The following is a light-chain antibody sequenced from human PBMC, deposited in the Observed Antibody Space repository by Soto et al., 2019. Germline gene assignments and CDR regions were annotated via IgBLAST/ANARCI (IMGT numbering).Light chain of an antibody. CDR2: RAS. CDR1: QSVSSY. J-gene: IGKJ2*01. Sequence: EIVMTQSPATLSVPPGGRATLSCRASQSVSSYLAWYQQRPGQPPRLLIYRASTRATGIPARFSGSGSGTEFSLTISSLQSEDFAVHYCQQYSTWPPRYTFGQGTKLEI. CDR3: QQYSTWPPRYT. V-gene: IGKV3-15*01.